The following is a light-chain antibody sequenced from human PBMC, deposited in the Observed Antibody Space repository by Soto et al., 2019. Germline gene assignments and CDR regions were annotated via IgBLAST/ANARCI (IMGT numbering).Light chain of an antibody. CDR1: HTVTSNY. Sequence: EIVLTQSPDTLSLSPGERATLSCRASHTVTSNYLAWYQQKPGQAPRLLIYGASSRATDIPERFSGSGSGTDFTLTISRLETEDFAVYYCQQYGGSPRTFGQGTKVEIK. CDR3: QQYGGSPRT. V-gene: IGKV3-20*01. CDR2: GAS. J-gene: IGKJ1*01.